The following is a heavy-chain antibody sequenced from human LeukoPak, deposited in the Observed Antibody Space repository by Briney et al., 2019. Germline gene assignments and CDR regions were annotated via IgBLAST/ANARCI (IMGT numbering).Heavy chain of an antibody. CDR3: ARDLGGVGGSGSYADY. V-gene: IGHV3-21*01. CDR1: GFTFSSYS. CDR2: ISSSSSYI. J-gene: IGHJ4*02. D-gene: IGHD3-10*01. Sequence: PGGSLRLSCAASGFTFSSYSMNWVRQAPGKGLEWVSSISSSSSYIYYADSVKGRFTISRDNAKNSVSLQMDSLRAEDTAVYYCARDLGGVGGSGSYADYWGQGTLVTVSS.